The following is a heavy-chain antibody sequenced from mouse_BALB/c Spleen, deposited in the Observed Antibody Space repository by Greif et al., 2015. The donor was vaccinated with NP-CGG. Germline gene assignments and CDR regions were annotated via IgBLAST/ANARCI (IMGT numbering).Heavy chain of an antibody. CDR2: IDPENGNT. D-gene: IGHD1-1*01. CDR1: GFNIKDYY. CDR3: ARAYYYGSSSYFDY. J-gene: IGHJ2*01. Sequence: VQLQQSGAELVRPGALVKLSCKASGFNIKDYYMHWVKQRPEQGLEWIGWIDPENGNTIYDPKFQGKASMTADTSSNTAYLQLSSLTSEDTAVYYCARAYYYGSSSYFDYWGQGTTLTVSS. V-gene: IGHV14-1*02.